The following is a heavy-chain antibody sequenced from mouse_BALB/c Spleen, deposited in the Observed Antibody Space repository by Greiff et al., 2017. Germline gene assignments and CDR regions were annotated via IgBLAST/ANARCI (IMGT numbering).Heavy chain of an antibody. Sequence: QVQLQQSAAELARPGASVKMSCKASGYTFTSYTMHWVKQRPGQGLEWIGYINPSSGYTEYNQKFKDKTTLTADKSSSTAYMQLSSLTSEDSAVYYCARWGGYDVDYWGQGTTLTVSS. D-gene: IGHD2-2*01. J-gene: IGHJ2*01. CDR3: ARWGGYDVDY. CDR2: INPSSGYT. CDR1: GYTFTSYT. V-gene: IGHV1-4*02.